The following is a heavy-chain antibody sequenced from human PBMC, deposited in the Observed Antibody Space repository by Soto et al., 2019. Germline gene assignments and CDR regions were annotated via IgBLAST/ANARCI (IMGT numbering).Heavy chain of an antibody. CDR3: ATGLRGGEYYGMDV. V-gene: IGHV1-24*01. D-gene: IGHD2-21*01. Sequence: ASVKVSCKVSGYTLTELSMHWVRQAPGKGLEWMGGFDPEDGETIYAQKFQGRVTMTEDTSTDTAYMELSSLRSEDTAVYYCATGLRGGEYYGMDVWGQGTTVTVSS. CDR2: FDPEDGET. J-gene: IGHJ6*02. CDR1: GYTLTELS.